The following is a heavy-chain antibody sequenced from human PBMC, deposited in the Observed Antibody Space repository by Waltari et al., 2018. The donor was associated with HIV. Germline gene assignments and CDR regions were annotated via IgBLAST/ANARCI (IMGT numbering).Heavy chain of an antibody. CDR2: IYHSGST. D-gene: IGHD2-21*01. CDR3: ARDVVPGARDYYYGMDV. V-gene: IGHV4-38-2*02. Sequence: QVQLQESGPGLVKPSETLSLTCTVSGYSISSGYYWGWIRQPPGKGLEWIGSIYHSGSTYYNPSLKSRVTISVDTSKNQFSLKLSSVTAADTAVYYCARDVVPGARDYYYGMDVWGQGTTVTVSS. CDR1: GYSISSGYY. J-gene: IGHJ6*02.